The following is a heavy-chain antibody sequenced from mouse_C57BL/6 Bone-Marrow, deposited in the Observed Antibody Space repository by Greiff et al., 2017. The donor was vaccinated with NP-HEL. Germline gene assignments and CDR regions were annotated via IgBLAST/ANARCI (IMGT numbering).Heavy chain of an antibody. CDR2: IDPEDGET. D-gene: IGHD1-1*01. CDR3: ARVGFYYGSSEDYYARDY. V-gene: IGHV14-2*01. J-gene: IGHJ4*01. Sequence: VQLQQSGAELVKPGASVKLSCTASGFNIKDYYMHWVKQRPEQGLEWIGRIDPEDGETKYAPKFQGKATITADTSSNTAYLQLSSLTSEDTAVDYCARVGFYYGSSEDYYARDYWGQGTSVTVSS. CDR1: GFNIKDYY.